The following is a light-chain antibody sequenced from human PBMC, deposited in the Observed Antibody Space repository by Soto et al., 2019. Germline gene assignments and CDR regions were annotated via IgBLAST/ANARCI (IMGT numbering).Light chain of an antibody. J-gene: IGLJ2*01. CDR2: SNN. V-gene: IGLV1-44*01. CDR3: AAWDDSLNGVV. CDR1: SSNIGSNT. Sequence: QSVLTQPPSASGTPGQRVTISCSGSSSNIGSNTVNWYQQLPGTPPKLLIYSNNQRPSGVPDRFSGSKSGTSASLAISGLQSEDEGDYYWAAWDDSLNGVVFGGGTKLTVL.